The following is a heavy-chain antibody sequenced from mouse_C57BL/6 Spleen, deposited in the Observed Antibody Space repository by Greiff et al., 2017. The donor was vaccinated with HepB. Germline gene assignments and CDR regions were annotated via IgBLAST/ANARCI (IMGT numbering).Heavy chain of an antibody. CDR1: GYAFSSYW. Sequence: QVQLKESGAELVKPGASVKISCKASGYAFSSYWMNWVKQRPGKGLEWIGQIYPGDGDTNYNGKFKGKATLTADKSSSTAYMQLSSLTSEDSAVNFCARGGVTTVVDPYWGQGTTLTVSS. CDR2: IYPGDGDT. CDR3: ARGGVTTVVDPY. J-gene: IGHJ2*01. D-gene: IGHD1-1*01. V-gene: IGHV1-80*01.